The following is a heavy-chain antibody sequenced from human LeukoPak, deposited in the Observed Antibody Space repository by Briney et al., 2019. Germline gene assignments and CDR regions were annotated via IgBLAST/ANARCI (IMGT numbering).Heavy chain of an antibody. D-gene: IGHD4-17*01. Sequence: SVKVSCKASGGTFSSYAISWVRQAPGQGLEWMGRIIPILGIANYTQKSQGRVTITADKSTSTAYMELSSLRSEDTAVYYCARVLTTVTPDAFDIWGQGTMVTVSS. J-gene: IGHJ3*02. CDR3: ARVLTTVTPDAFDI. CDR2: IIPILGIA. V-gene: IGHV1-69*04. CDR1: GGTFSSYA.